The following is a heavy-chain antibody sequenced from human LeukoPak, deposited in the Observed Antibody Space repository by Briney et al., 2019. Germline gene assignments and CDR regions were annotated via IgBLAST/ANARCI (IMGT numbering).Heavy chain of an antibody. D-gene: IGHD3-10*01. CDR2: INPNSGGT. Sequence: ASVKVSCKASGYTFTGYYMHWVRQAPGQGLEWMGWINPNSGGTNYAQKFQGRVTMTRDTSISTAYMELSRLRSDDTAVYYCARGEVVRGVPHDYWGQGTLVTVSS. CDR3: ARGEVVRGVPHDY. V-gene: IGHV1-2*02. CDR1: GYTFTGYY. J-gene: IGHJ4*02.